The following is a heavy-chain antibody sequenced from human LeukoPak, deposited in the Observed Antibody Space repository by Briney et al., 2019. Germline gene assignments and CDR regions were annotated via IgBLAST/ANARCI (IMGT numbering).Heavy chain of an antibody. CDR3: ARPSGRDGYNWNFDY. Sequence: GESLKISCKGSGYSFTSYWIGWVRQMPGKGLGWMGIIYPGDSDTRYSPSFQGQVTISADKSISTAYLQWSSLKASDTAMYYCARPSGRDGYNWNFDYWGQGTLVTVSS. V-gene: IGHV5-51*01. CDR1: GYSFTSYW. J-gene: IGHJ4*02. D-gene: IGHD5-24*01. CDR2: IYPGDSDT.